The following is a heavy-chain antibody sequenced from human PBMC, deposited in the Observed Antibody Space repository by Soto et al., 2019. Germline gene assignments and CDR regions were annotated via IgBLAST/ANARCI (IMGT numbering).Heavy chain of an antibody. Sequence: PSETLSLTCTVSDSSFSSTSYYWGWIRQPPGKGLEWVGTMHYYGGTFYNPSLMSRVTISVDKPKNQFSLTLTSVTAADTAVYYCARHSGRGLDSWGQGTLVTVSS. J-gene: IGHJ4*02. CDR3: ARHSGRGLDS. CDR2: MHYYGGT. CDR1: DSSFSSTSYY. V-gene: IGHV4-39*01.